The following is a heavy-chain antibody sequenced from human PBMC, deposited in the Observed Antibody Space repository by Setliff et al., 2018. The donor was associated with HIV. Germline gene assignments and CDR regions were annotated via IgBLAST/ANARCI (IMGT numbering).Heavy chain of an antibody. CDR3: ASRLYYYDESRVLREEGFVP. V-gene: IGHV4-39*01. D-gene: IGHD3-22*01. J-gene: IGHJ5*02. CDR1: GGSIDNNKYY. Sequence: NPSETLSLTCSVSGGSIDNNKYYWTWIRQPPGKGLEWTGSIYHTGRTYYNRSLESRLTISIDTSKNQFSLELTSVTAADTAMYYCASRLYYYDESRVLREEGFVPWGQGTLITVSS. CDR2: IYHTGRT.